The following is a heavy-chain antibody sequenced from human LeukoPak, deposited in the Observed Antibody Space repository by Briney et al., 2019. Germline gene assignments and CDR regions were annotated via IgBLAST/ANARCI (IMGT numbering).Heavy chain of an antibody. CDR3: ASPVGATTVRAFDI. V-gene: IGHV3-72*01. CDR1: GFIFSDHY. CDR2: TRNEANIYTT. Sequence: GGSLRLSCAASGFIFSDHYMDWVRQAPGKGLEWVGRTRNEANIYTTKYAASVKGRFTISRDDSKDSLYLQMNSLKTEDTAVYYCASPVGATTVRAFDIWGQGTMVTVSS. J-gene: IGHJ3*02. D-gene: IGHD1-26*01.